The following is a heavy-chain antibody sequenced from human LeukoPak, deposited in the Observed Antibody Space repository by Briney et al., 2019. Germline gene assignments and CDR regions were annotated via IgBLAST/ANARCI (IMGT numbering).Heavy chain of an antibody. CDR3: ARGGDSRAVLHY. CDR1: GFSFSSHW. J-gene: IGHJ4*02. V-gene: IGHV3-7*04. Sequence: PGGSLRLSCVASGFSFSSHWMNWVRQAPGKGLEWVATIKGDGSEVQYADSVKGRFTISRDNAKESLYVQMNSLRAEDTAVYFCARGGDSRAVLHYWGQGTLVTVSS. D-gene: IGHD5-12*01. CDR2: IKGDGSEV.